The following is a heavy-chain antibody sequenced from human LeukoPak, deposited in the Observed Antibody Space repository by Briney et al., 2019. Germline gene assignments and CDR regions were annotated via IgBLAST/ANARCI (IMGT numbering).Heavy chain of an antibody. CDR2: IYYSGST. Sequence: PSETLTLTCTVSGGSISSYYWSWIRQPPGKGLEWIGYIYYSGSTNYNPSLKSRVTISVDTSKNQFSLKLSSVTAADTAVYYCARYYYDSSCYYSFGYWGQGTLVTVSS. CDR1: GGSISSYY. J-gene: IGHJ4*02. V-gene: IGHV4-59*01. D-gene: IGHD3-22*01. CDR3: ARYYYDSSCYYSFGY.